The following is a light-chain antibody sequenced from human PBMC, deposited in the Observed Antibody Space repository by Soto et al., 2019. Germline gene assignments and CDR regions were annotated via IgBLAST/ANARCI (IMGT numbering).Light chain of an antibody. CDR2: AAA. V-gene: IGKV1-12*01. J-gene: IGKJ5*01. Sequence: DIQMTQSPSSVSASVGDRVTITCRAGQSITSWLAWYQQKPGKAPKLLISAAANLQSGVPSRFSGSGSGTDFTLTISSLQPEDFATFPLSFGQGTRLEIK. CDR1: QSITSW. CDR3: S.